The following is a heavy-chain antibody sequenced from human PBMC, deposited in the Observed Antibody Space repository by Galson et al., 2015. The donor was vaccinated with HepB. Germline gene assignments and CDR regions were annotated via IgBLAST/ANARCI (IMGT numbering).Heavy chain of an antibody. CDR2: ISGSGGST. J-gene: IGHJ4*02. D-gene: IGHD2-2*02. CDR3: CGIVVVPAAISHLHDY. CDR1: GFTFSSYA. V-gene: IGHV3-23*01. Sequence: SLRLSCAASGFTFSSYAMSWVRQAPGKGLEWVSAISGSGGSTYYADSVKGRFTISRDNSKNTLYLQMNSLRAEDTAVYYCCGIVVVPAAISHLHDYWGQGTLVTVSS.